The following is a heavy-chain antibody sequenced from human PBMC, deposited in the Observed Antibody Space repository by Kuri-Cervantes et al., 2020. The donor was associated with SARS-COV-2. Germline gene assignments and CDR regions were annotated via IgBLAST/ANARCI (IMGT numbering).Heavy chain of an antibody. V-gene: IGHV3-48*02. J-gene: IGHJ6*02. CDR3: ASWRNFDYGDYANYYYYGMDV. Sequence: GGSLRLSCAASGSTFSSYSMNWVRQAPGKGLEWVSYISSSSSTIYYADSVKGRFTISRDNAKNSLYLQMNSLRDEDTAVYYCASWRNFDYGDYANYYYYGMDVWGQGTTVTVSS. CDR2: ISSSSSTI. D-gene: IGHD4-17*01. CDR1: GSTFSSYS.